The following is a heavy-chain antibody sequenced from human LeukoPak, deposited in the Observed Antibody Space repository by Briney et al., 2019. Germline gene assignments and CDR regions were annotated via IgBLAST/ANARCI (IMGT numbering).Heavy chain of an antibody. V-gene: IGHV4-39*01. D-gene: IGHD6-19*01. Sequence: SETLSLTCTVSGGSISTSSYYWGWIRQPPGKGLEWIGSIYYSGRTYYNPSLKSRVTIFVDTSKNQFSLKLSSVTAADTAVYYCARLRQWLHRRDTGYYYMDVWGKGTTVTISS. CDR1: GGSISTSSYY. J-gene: IGHJ6*03. CDR3: ARLRQWLHRRDTGYYYMDV. CDR2: IYYSGRT.